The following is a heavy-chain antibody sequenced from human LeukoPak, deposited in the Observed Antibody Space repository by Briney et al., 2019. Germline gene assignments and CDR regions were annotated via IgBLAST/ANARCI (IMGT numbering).Heavy chain of an antibody. V-gene: IGHV3-23*01. D-gene: IGHD2-8*01. CDR2: MSGGSGDT. J-gene: IGHJ5*02. CDR3: ARLTST. CDR1: GFTLRSSA. Sequence: GGSLRLSCAASGFTLRSSAMSWVRQAPGEGLEWVSSMSGGSGDTHYADSVKGRFTISRDNSRNTLYLQMYSLRAEDTAVYYCARLTSTWGQGTLVTVSS.